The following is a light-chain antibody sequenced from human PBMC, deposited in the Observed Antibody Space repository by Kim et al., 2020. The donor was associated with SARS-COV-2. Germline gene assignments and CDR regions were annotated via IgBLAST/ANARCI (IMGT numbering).Light chain of an antibody. Sequence: LGQTVRITCQGDSLNIYSASWYQQKSGQAPLLVIYGENNRPSGIPDRFSASSSGDRHFLTITGAQAEDEADYYCKSRDSSGNHLALFGGGTKLTVL. CDR2: GEN. J-gene: IGLJ2*01. V-gene: IGLV3-19*01. CDR3: KSRDSSGNHLAL. CDR1: SLNIYS.